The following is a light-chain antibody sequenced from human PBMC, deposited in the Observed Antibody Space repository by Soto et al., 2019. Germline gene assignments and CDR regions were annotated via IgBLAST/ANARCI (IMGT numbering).Light chain of an antibody. CDR1: QSIRSE. CDR2: KAS. Sequence: DLQMTQSPSTLSASVGDRVTITCRASQSIRSELAWYQQKPGKAPKLLIYKASSLESGVPSRFSGSGSGTEFTLTVSSLQPDDFATYYCQQYESYPLTFGGGTKVEIK. J-gene: IGKJ4*01. CDR3: QQYESYPLT. V-gene: IGKV1-5*03.